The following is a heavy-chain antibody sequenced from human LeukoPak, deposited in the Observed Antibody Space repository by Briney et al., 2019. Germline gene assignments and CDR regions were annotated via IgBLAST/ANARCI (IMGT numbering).Heavy chain of an antibody. CDR1: GYTFTSYY. CDR3: ARAHPIQLWLDY. J-gene: IGHJ4*02. CDR2: INPSGGST. V-gene: IGHV1-46*01. Sequence: ASVKVSCKASGYTFTSYYMHWVRQAPGQGLEWMGIINPSGGSTSYAQKFQGRVTMTRDTSTGTVYMELSSLRSEDTAVYYCARAHPIQLWLDYWGQGTLVNVSS. D-gene: IGHD5-18*01.